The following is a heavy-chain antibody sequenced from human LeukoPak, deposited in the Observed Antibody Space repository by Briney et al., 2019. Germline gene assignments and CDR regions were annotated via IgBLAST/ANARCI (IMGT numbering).Heavy chain of an antibody. CDR3: ARSGGLYTSTWYFHH. CDR2: IDYSGST. J-gene: IGHJ1*01. V-gene: IGHV4-59*01. Sequence: PSETLSLTCTVSGGSISSYYWSWIRQPPGKGLEWIGYIDYSGSTIYNPSLKSRVTILVNTSKNQFSLQLSSVTTADTAVYYCARSGGLYTSTWYFHHWGQGTLVTVSS. CDR1: GGSISSYY. D-gene: IGHD6-13*01.